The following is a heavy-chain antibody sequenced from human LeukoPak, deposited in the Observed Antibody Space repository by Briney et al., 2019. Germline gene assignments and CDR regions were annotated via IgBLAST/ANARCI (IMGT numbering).Heavy chain of an antibody. D-gene: IGHD3-16*02. V-gene: IGHV3-64*01. CDR2: ISSNGGST. Sequence: PGGSLRLSCAASGFTFSSYAMSWVRQAPGKGLEYVSAISSNGGSTYYANSVKGRFTISRDNSKNTLYLQMGSLRAEDMAVYYCAALSYDYVWGSYRYWGQGTLVTVSS. CDR1: GFTFSSYA. J-gene: IGHJ4*02. CDR3: AALSYDYVWGSYRY.